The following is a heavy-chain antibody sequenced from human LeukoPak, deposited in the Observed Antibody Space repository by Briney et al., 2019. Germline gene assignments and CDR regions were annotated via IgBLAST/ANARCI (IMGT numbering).Heavy chain of an antibody. J-gene: IGHJ6*03. D-gene: IGHD1-26*01. Sequence: ASVKVSCEASVGTFSSYAISWVRQAPGQGREWMGGIIPIFGTANYAQKFQGRGTITTDESTSTAYMELSSLRSEDTAVYYCASNLGSCPRGMDYYYMDVWGKGTTVTVSS. CDR3: ASNLGSCPRGMDYYYMDV. CDR2: IIPIFGTA. CDR1: VGTFSSYA. V-gene: IGHV1-69*05.